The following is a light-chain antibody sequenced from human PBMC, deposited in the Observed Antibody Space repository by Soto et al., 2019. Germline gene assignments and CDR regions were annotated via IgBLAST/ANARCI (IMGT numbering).Light chain of an antibody. V-gene: IGLV2-14*01. J-gene: IGLJ1*01. CDR2: DVS. Sequence: QSALTQPASVSGSPGQSITISCTGTSSDVGAYNYVSWYQQHPGKAPRLMIYDVSNRPSGVSNRFSGSKSGNTASLTISGLQAEDEADYYCSSYRGSSPYVFGTGTKVTVL. CDR1: SSDVGAYNY. CDR3: SSYRGSSPYV.